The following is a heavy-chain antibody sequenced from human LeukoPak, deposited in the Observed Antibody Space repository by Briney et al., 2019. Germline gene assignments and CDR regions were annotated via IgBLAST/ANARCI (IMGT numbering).Heavy chain of an antibody. CDR1: GYTFTSYG. D-gene: IGHD3-10*01. CDR2: ISAYNGNT. Sequence: ASVKVSCKASGYTFTSYGISWVRQAPGQGLEWMGWISAYNGNTNYAQKFQGRVTMTRDTSISTAYMELSRLRSDDTAVYYCARDKGSGSYYNFDYWGQGTLVTVSS. J-gene: IGHJ4*02. CDR3: ARDKGSGSYYNFDY. V-gene: IGHV1-18*01.